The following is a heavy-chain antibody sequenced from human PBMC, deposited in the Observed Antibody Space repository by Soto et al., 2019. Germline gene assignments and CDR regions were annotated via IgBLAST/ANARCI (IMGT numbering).Heavy chain of an antibody. CDR1: GFTFNTYW. D-gene: IGHD2-2*01. CDR3: ARDSTTSCFDY. Sequence: GGSLRLSCAASGFTFNTYWMIWVRQAPGKGLEWVANIKQDGSDKYYVDSVKGRFTISKDNAKNSLYLQMNSLRVEDTAVYYCARDSTTSCFDYWGQGTLVTVSS. J-gene: IGHJ4*02. CDR2: IKQDGSDK. V-gene: IGHV3-7*01.